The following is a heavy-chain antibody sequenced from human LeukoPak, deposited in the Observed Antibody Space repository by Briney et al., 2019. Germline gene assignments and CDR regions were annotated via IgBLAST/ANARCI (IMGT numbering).Heavy chain of an antibody. D-gene: IGHD2-21*01. CDR3: ARDRYSAGDY. CDR2: IKSDGSIT. J-gene: IGHJ4*02. Sequence: GGSLRLSRAASGFTFSGYWMQWVRQAPGKGLVWVSRIKSDGSITTYADSVEGRFTISRDNAKNTLYLQMNSLRAEDTAVYYCARDRYSAGDYWGQGTLVTVSS. V-gene: IGHV3-74*01. CDR1: GFTFSGYW.